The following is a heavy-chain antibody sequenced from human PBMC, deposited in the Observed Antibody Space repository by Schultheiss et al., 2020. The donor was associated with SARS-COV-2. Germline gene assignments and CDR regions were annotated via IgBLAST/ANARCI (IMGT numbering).Heavy chain of an antibody. D-gene: IGHD3-3*01. Sequence: SETLSLTCTVSGGSISSYYWSWIRQPPGKGLEWIGYIYYSGSTNYNPSLKSRVTISVDTSKNQFSLKLSSVTAADTAVYYCARVPRFYYMDVWVKGTTVTVSS. CDR2: IYYSGST. CDR1: GGSISSYY. V-gene: IGHV4-59*12. J-gene: IGHJ6*03. CDR3: ARVPRFYYMDV.